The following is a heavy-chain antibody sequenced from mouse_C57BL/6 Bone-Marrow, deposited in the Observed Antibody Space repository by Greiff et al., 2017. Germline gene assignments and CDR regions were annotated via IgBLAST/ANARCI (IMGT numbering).Heavy chain of an antibody. V-gene: IGHV1-4*01. CDR1: GYTFTSYT. J-gene: IGHJ1*03. CDR3: ARGSIYYGNYVWYV. CDR2: INPSSGYT. Sequence: QVQLQQSGAELARPGASVKMSCKASGYTFTSYTLHWVKQRPGQGLEWIGYINPSSGYTKYNQKFKDKATLTADKSSSTAYMQLSSLTSEDSAVYYCARGSIYYGNYVWYVWGTGTTVTVSS. D-gene: IGHD2-1*01.